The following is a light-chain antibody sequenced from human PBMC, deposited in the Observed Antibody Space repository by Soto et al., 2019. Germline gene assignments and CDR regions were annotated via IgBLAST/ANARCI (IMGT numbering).Light chain of an antibody. V-gene: IGLV2-14*01. Sequence: QSALTQPASVSGSPGQAITISCTGTINDYVSWYQQHPGTAPKLMIYEVSNRPSGVSNRFSGSKSGNSASLTISGLHAEDEADYYCSSYTSSSTYVFGTGTKVTVL. CDR2: EVS. CDR1: INDY. J-gene: IGLJ1*01. CDR3: SSYTSSSTYV.